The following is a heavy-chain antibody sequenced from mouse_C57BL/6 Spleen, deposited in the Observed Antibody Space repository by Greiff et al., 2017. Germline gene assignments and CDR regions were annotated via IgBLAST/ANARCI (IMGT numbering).Heavy chain of an antibody. CDR2: INPSNGAT. CDR3: ARGFYYYGSSPYYFDY. J-gene: IGHJ2*01. CDR1: GYTLTSYW. V-gene: IGHV1-53*01. D-gene: IGHD1-1*01. Sequence: QVQLKESGAELVKPGASVKLSCQASGYTLTSYWMHWVKQRPGQGLEWIGNINPSNGATNYNEKFKSKATLTVDKSASTAYMQLSSLTSEDSAVYYCARGFYYYGSSPYYFDYWGQGTTLTVSS.